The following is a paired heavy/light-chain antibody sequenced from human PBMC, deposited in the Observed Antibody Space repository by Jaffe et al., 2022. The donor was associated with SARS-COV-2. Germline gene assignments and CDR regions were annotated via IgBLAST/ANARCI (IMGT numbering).Light chain of an antibody. V-gene: IGKV2-28*01. J-gene: IGKJ4*01. CDR1: QSLLHSNGYNY. Sequence: DIVMTQSPLSLPVTPGEPASISCRSSQSLLHSNGYNYLDWYLQKPGQSPQLLIYLGSIRASGVPDRFSGSGSGTDFTLKISRVEAEDVGVYYCMQALQTPLTFGGGTKVEIK. CDR2: LGS. CDR3: MQALQTPLT.
Heavy chain of an antibody. Sequence: EVQLVESGGGLVQPGGSLRLSCAASGFTFSTYSINWVRQAPGKGLEWVSYISSGSSTIFYADSVKGRFTISRDNAKNSLYLQMNSLTAEDTAVYFCAVTSAVVRGVIRSYWGQGTLVTVSS. CDR2: ISSGSSTI. J-gene: IGHJ4*02. V-gene: IGHV3-48*01. D-gene: IGHD3-10*01. CDR1: GFTFSTYS. CDR3: AVTSAVVRGVIRSY.